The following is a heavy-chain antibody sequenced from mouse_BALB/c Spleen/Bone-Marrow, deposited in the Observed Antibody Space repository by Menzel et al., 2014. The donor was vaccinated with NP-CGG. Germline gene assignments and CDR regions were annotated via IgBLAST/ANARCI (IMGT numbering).Heavy chain of an antibody. J-gene: IGHJ3*01. CDR2: INPNNGGT. Sequence: VQLQQSGPELVKPGASVKISCKTSGYTFXEYTMHWVKQSHGKSLEWIGGINPNNGGTSYNQKFKGKATLTVDKSSSTADMELRSLTSEDSAVYYGAREAYYFGSSPGWFAYWGQGTLVTVSA. V-gene: IGHV1-18*01. CDR1: GYTFXEYT. CDR3: AREAYYFGSSPGWFAY. D-gene: IGHD1-1*01.